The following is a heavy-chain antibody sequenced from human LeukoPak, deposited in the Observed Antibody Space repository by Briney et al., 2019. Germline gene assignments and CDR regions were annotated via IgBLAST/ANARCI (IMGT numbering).Heavy chain of an antibody. CDR2: ISAYNGNT. D-gene: IGHD6-6*01. CDR1: GYTFTSYG. Sequence: GASVKVSCKASGYTFTSYGISWVRQAPGQGLEWMGWISAYNGNTNYAQKLQGRVTMTTNTSTSTAYMELRSLRSDDTAVYYCARGPYSSSPSFYYYYYMDVWGKGTTVTVSS. CDR3: ARGPYSSSPSFYYYYYMDV. V-gene: IGHV1-18*01. J-gene: IGHJ6*03.